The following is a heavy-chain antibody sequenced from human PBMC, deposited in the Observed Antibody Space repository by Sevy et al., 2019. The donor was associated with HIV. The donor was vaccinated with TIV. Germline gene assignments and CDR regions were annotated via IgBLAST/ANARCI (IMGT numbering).Heavy chain of an antibody. CDR1: GFTFSKYS. Sequence: GGCLRLSCAASGFTFSKYSMSWVRQPPGKGLEWVSTLSFGCGEINYADSVKGRFTISRVNSKSSVYLQMNNLRPEDTAVYYCAREGCTKPHDYWGQGTLVTVSS. D-gene: IGHD2-8*01. CDR2: LSFGCGEI. J-gene: IGHJ4*02. V-gene: IGHV3-23*01. CDR3: AREGCTKPHDY.